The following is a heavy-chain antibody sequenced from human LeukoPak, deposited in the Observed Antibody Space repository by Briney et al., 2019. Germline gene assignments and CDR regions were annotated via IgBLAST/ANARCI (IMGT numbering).Heavy chain of an antibody. Sequence: GGSLRLSCAASGFTVSSNYMSWVRQAPGKGLEWVSVIYSGGSTYYADSVEGRFTISRDNSKNTLYLQMNSLRAEDTAVYYCATNLRRDSYKHFVYWGQGTLVTVSS. CDR3: ATNLRRDSYKHFVY. J-gene: IGHJ4*02. CDR2: IYSGGST. CDR1: GFTVSSNY. V-gene: IGHV3-53*05. D-gene: IGHD5-24*01.